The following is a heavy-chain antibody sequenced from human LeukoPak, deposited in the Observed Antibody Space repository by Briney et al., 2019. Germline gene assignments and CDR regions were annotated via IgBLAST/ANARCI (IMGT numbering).Heavy chain of an antibody. D-gene: IGHD3-10*01. Sequence: SETLSLTCTISGSSITSVSHYWGWIRQPPGKGLEWIGDIYYTGSTYYSPSLRSRVTMSVHTSENQFSLKLSSVTAADTAVYYCAGVLSGRRPFELWGQGTLVTVSS. V-gene: IGHV4-39*07. CDR2: IYYTGST. J-gene: IGHJ4*02. CDR3: AGVLSGRRPFEL. CDR1: GSSITSVSHY.